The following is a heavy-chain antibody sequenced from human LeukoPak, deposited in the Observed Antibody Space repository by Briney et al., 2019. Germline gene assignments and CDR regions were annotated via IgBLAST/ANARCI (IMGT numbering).Heavy chain of an antibody. CDR2: IKQDGSEK. CDR1: GFTFSSYW. Sequence: GGTLRLSCAVSGFTFSSYWMSWVRQAPGKGLEWVGNIKQDGSEKYYVDSVKGRFIISRDNAKNSLYLQMNGLSAEDTAVYYCAREERVTYYYMDVWGKGTTVTVSS. D-gene: IGHD2-21*02. V-gene: IGHV3-7*01. CDR3: AREERVTYYYMDV. J-gene: IGHJ6*03.